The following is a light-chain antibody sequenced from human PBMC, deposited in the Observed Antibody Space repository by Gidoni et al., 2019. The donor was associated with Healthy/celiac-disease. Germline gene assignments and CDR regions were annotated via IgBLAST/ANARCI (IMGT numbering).Light chain of an antibody. CDR1: QSVSSY. Sequence: EIVLPQPPAPLSLSPGERATLSCRASQSVSSYLAWFQHKPGQAPRPLIYDASNRATGIPARFSGSGSGTDFTRTISSLEPEDFAVYYCQQRSNWPYTFGQGTKLEIK. CDR2: DAS. J-gene: IGKJ2*01. CDR3: QQRSNWPYT. V-gene: IGKV3-11*01.